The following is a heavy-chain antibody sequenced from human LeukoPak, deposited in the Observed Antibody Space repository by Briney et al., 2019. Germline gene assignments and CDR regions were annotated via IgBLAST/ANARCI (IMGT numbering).Heavy chain of an antibody. D-gene: IGHD3-10*01. Sequence: GESLKISCKGSGYSFTSYWIGWVRQMPGKGLEWMGIIYPGDSDTRYSPSFQGQVTISADKSISTAYLQWSSLKASDTAMYYCATMVRGVIIGYYFDYWGQGTLVTVFS. CDR3: ATMVRGVIIGYYFDY. CDR1: GYSFTSYW. V-gene: IGHV5-51*01. J-gene: IGHJ4*02. CDR2: IYPGDSDT.